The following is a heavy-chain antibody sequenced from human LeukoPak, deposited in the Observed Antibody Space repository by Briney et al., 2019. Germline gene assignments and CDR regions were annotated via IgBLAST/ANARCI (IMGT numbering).Heavy chain of an antibody. D-gene: IGHD6-19*01. V-gene: IGHV4-34*01. Sequence: SETLSLTCAVYGGTFSDYYWSWIRQPSGKGLEWIGEINDGGSTNYNPSLKSRVTISVDTSKNQFSLKLNSLIAADTAVYFCARTRRTSGWHLDYWSQGTLVTVSS. CDR2: INDGGST. CDR3: ARTRRTSGWHLDY. CDR1: GGTFSDYY. J-gene: IGHJ4*02.